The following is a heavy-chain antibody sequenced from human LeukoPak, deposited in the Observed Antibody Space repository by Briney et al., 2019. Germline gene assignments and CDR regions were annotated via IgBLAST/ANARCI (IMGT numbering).Heavy chain of an antibody. CDR1: GFTFSSYW. V-gene: IGHV3-74*01. D-gene: IGHD3-22*01. Sequence: GGSLRLSCAASGFTFSSYWMHWVRQAPGKGLVWVSRINSDGSSTSYADSVKGRFTISRDNAKNTLYLLMNSLRAEDTAVYYCARDPRTRYDSSGYYGWFDPWGQGTLVTVSS. CDR3: ARDPRTRYDSSGYYGWFDP. J-gene: IGHJ5*02. CDR2: INSDGSST.